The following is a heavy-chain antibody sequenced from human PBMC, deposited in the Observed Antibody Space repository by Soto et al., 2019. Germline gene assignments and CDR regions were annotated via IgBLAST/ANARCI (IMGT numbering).Heavy chain of an antibody. J-gene: IGHJ4*02. CDR3: ARRPPVTKRVSSFDY. CDR2: INPNSGGT. V-gene: IGHV1-2*02. D-gene: IGHD4-17*01. CDR1: GYPFTGYY. Sequence: ASVKDSFQASGYPFTGYYMHWVRQAPGQGLEWMGWINPNSGGTNYAQKFQGRVTMTRDTSISTAYMELSRLRSDDTAVYYCARRPPVTKRVSSFDYWGQGTMVTVSS.